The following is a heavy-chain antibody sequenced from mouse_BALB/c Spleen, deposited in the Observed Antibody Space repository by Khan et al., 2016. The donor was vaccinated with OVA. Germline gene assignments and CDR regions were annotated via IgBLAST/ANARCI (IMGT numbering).Heavy chain of an antibody. Sequence: EVQLQESGPGLVKPSQSLSLTCTVTDYSITSDYAWNWIRQFPGNKLEWMGYISSTGSTSYNPSLKSRISITRDTSKNQFFLQLKSVTTEDTATYYCARSLYYSYGYALVCWGRGTSVTVSS. CDR2: ISSTGST. V-gene: IGHV3-2*02. CDR1: DYSITSDYA. J-gene: IGHJ4*01. D-gene: IGHD2-14*01. CDR3: ARSLYYSYGYALVC.